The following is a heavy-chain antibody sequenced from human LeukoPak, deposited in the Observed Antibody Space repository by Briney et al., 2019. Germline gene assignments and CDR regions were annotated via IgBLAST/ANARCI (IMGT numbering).Heavy chain of an antibody. J-gene: IGHJ4*02. D-gene: IGHD3-3*01. CDR2: VSSSSSYI. V-gene: IGHV3-21*01. CDR1: GFTFSSYS. Sequence: GGSLRLSCAASGFTFSSYSMNWFRQAPGKGLEWVSSVSSSSSYIYYADSVKGRFTISRDNAKNSLYLQMNSLRAEDTAVYYCARGPPRTYYDFWSGYLRCDYWGQGTLVTVSS. CDR3: ARGPPRTYYDFWSGYLRCDY.